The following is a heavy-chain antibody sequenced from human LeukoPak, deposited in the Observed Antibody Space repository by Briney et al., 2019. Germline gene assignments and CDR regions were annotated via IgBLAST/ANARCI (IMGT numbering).Heavy chain of an antibody. CDR3: ARDRDYSSTDAFDI. CDR1: GYTFTSYD. Sequence: ASVKVSCKASGYTFTSYDINWVRQATGQGLEWMGWMNPNSGGTNYAQKFQGRVTMTRDTSISTAYMELSRLRSDDTAVYYCARDRDYSSTDAFDIWGQGTMVTVSS. D-gene: IGHD4-11*01. CDR2: MNPNSGGT. J-gene: IGHJ3*02. V-gene: IGHV1-2*02.